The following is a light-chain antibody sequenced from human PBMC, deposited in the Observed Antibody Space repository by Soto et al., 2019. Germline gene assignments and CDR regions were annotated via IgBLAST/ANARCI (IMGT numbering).Light chain of an antibody. J-gene: IGLJ3*02. CDR3: TSYVGNDIWV. CDR2: EVT. CDR1: SSDVGAYKY. Sequence: QSALTQPPSASGSPGHSVTISCTGTSSDVGAYKYVSWYQQYPGKAPKLMIYEVTKRPSGVPDRFSGSKSGNTASLTVSGLQAEDESDYYCTSYVGNDIWVFCGGTKVTVL. V-gene: IGLV2-8*01.